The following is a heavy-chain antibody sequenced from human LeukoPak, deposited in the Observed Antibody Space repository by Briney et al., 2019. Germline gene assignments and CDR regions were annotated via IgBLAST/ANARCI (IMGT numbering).Heavy chain of an antibody. CDR2: IIGSGGST. J-gene: IGHJ6*02. CDR1: GFTIISNY. CDR3: ARDRGYCSSTSCSVNGMDV. V-gene: IGHV3-23*01. Sequence: GSLLLSCAASGFTIISNYMSWVRQAPGKGLEWVSAIIGSGGSTYYADSVKGRFTISRDNSKNTLYLQMNSLRAEDTALYHCARDRGYCSSTSCSVNGMDVWGQGTTVTVSS. D-gene: IGHD2-2*01.